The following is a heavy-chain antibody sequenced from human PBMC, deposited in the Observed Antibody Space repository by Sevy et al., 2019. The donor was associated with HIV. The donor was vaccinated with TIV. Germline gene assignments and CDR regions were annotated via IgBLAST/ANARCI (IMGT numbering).Heavy chain of an antibody. CDR2: INPNNGGT. CDR1: RYTFTDYY. J-gene: IGHJ6*02. Sequence: ASVKVSCKAARYTFTDYYVHWVRQGPGQGLEWMGWINPNNGGTKYAQTFQGRVTMTRDTSINTAYMELGSRTSDDRTVYYCARLTTMPTSDDYGMDVWGQGTTVTVSS. CDR3: ARLTTMPTSDDYGMDV. D-gene: IGHD4-17*01. V-gene: IGHV1-2*02.